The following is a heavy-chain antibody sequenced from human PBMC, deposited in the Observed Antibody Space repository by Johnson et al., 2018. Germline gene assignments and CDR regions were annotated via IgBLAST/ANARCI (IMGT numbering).Heavy chain of an antibody. CDR1: GGSISSYY. CDR2: IYYSGST. Sequence: QVQLQESGPGLVKPSETLSLTCTVSGGSISSYYWSWIRQPPGKGLEWIGYIYYSGSTNYNPSLKSRVTISVDTSKNQFSLTLSSVTAADTAVYYCARGLGGDLGSLDVWGKGTTVTVSS. J-gene: IGHJ6*04. CDR3: ARGLGGDLGSLDV. V-gene: IGHV4-59*01. D-gene: IGHD2-21*02.